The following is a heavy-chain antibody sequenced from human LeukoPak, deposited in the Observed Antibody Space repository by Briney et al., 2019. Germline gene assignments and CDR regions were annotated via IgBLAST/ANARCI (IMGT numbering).Heavy chain of an antibody. CDR2: ISYDAGSQ. Sequence: GGSPRLSCAASGFTFSSYEMNWVRQAPGKGLQWVAGISYDAGSQFHADSVKGRFTISRDNSKSTLYLQMNSLRAEDTAVYFCARDYSTGYFYFDYWGQGTLVTVSS. CDR3: ARDYSTGYFYFDY. V-gene: IGHV3-30*01. CDR1: GFTFSSYE. D-gene: IGHD3-22*01. J-gene: IGHJ4*02.